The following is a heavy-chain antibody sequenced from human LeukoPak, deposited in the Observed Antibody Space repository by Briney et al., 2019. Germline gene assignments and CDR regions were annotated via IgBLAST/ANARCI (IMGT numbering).Heavy chain of an antibody. CDR3: ARDRSPRQYYDTSDYHGAADY. V-gene: IGHV1-18*01. Sequence: ASVKVSCKASGYTFTSFGISWVRQAPRQGLEWVGWISGYNGYTKYAQKVQGRVTMTTDTSTSTAYMELRSLGSDDTAVYYCARDRSPRQYYDTSDYHGAADYWGQGTLVTVSS. CDR2: ISGYNGYT. J-gene: IGHJ4*02. D-gene: IGHD3-22*01. CDR1: GYTFTSFG.